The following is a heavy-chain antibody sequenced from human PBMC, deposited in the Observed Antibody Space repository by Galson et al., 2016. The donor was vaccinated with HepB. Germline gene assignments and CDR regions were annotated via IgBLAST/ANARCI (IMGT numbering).Heavy chain of an antibody. CDR3: AILPPYLGYCSGVSCPDTFDI. D-gene: IGHD2-15*01. V-gene: IGHV1-2*02. J-gene: IGHJ3*02. CDR2: INPNIGGT. CDR1: EYTFTDYY. Sequence: SVKVSCKASEYTFTDYYIHWVRQAPGQGLEWLGSINPNIGGTTSAQNFQGRVTMTRDTSISTAYLELSRLRSDDTAVYCCAILPPYLGYCSGVSCPDTFDIWGQGTMVIVSA.